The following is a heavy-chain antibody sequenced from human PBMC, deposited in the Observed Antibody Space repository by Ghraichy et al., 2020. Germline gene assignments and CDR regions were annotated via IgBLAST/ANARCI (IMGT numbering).Heavy chain of an antibody. V-gene: IGHV3-23*01. CDR3: AKDERSGFGDY. J-gene: IGHJ4*02. CDR2: ISGSGGST. D-gene: IGHD3-10*01. Sequence: LSLTCAASGFTFSSYAMSWVRQAPGKGLEWVSAISGSGGSTYYADSVKGRFTISRDNSNNTLYLQMNSLRAEDTAVYYCAKDERSGFGDYWGQGTLVTVSS. CDR1: GFTFSSYA.